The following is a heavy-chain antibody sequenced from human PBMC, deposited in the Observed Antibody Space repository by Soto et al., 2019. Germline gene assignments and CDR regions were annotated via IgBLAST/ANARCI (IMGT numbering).Heavy chain of an antibody. J-gene: IGHJ1*01. V-gene: IGHV3-7*03. Sequence: EVQLVESGGGVVQPGGSLTLSCVASGFIFSNNWMSWVRQAPGKGLQWVANIKYDGSETYYEDSVKGRFRISRENAKSSVYLQMNRLRVDDAAVYFCVRGLYSRSFWGQGTLVTVSS. D-gene: IGHD5-12*01. CDR3: VRGLYSRSF. CDR1: GFIFSNNW. CDR2: IKYDGSET.